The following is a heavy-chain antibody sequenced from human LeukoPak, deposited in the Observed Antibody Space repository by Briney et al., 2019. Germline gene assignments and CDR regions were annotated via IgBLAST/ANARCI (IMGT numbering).Heavy chain of an antibody. CDR2: INWNGDST. V-gene: IGHV3-20*04. CDR1: GFNFDDYG. J-gene: IGHJ4*02. CDR3: AKDLTAYGSGSYYNAYDY. Sequence: GGSLRLSCAASGFNFDDYGMTWVRQAPGKGLECVSGINWNGDSTGYADSVKGRFIISRDNAKNSLYLQMNSLRAEDTALYYCAKDLTAYGSGSYYNAYDYWGQGTLVTVSS. D-gene: IGHD3-10*01.